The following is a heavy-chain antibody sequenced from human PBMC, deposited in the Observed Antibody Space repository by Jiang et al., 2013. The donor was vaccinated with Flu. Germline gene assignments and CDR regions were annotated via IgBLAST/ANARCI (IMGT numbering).Heavy chain of an antibody. D-gene: IGHD6-13*01. CDR3: AREGKIAAAGTSPFAY. J-gene: IGHJ4*02. V-gene: IGHV1-3*01. CDR1: GYTFTSYA. CDR2: INAGNANT. Sequence: SGAEVKKPGASVKVSCKASGYTFTSYAMHWVRQAPGQRLEWMGWINAGNANTKYSQKFQGRVTISRDTSASTAYMELSSLRSEDTAFYYCAREGKIAAAGTSPFAYWGQGTLVTVSS.